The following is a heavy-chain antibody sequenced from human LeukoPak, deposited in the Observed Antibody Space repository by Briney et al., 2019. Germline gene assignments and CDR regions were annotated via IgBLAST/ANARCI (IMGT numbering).Heavy chain of an antibody. CDR3: ARLSTVTTSFDY. V-gene: IGHV4-61*02. D-gene: IGHD4-17*01. J-gene: IGHJ4*02. CDR2: IYTSGTT. Sequence: SETLSLTCTVSGASISSTSHYWSWIRQPAGKGLEWIGRIYTSGTTHYNPSLKSRVTMSVDTSKNQFSLKLSSVTAADTAVYYCARLSTVTTSFDYWGQGTLVTVSS. CDR1: GASISSTSHY.